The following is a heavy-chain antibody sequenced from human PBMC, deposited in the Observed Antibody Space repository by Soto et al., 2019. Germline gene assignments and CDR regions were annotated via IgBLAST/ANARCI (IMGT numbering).Heavy chain of an antibody. V-gene: IGHV3-15*01. CDR2: IKSKVVGGTI. D-gene: IGHD2-21*02. CDR1: GFTFSNAW. CDR3: TTCGGDCYFNY. Sequence: GGSLRLSCAASGFTFSNAWMNWVRQAPGKGLEWVARIKSKVVGGTIDYAAPVKGGFTISRDDSENTLYLQMNSLTTEDTAVYFCTTCGGDCYFNYWGQGTLVTVSS. J-gene: IGHJ4*02.